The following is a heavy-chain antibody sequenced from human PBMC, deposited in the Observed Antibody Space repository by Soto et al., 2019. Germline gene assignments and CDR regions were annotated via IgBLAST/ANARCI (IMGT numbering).Heavy chain of an antibody. Sequence: EVQLVESGGGLVQPGGSLRLSCATSGFTFSNYWMHWVRQVPGKGLMWGSRITPDGSYTSYSVSLKGRFTISRDNTKMTSYLHMHCLRVEDTAIYYCARYLIIVDPPGDDFDYWCQGTLVAVSS. CDR3: ARYLIIVDPPGDDFDY. CDR1: GFTFSNYW. D-gene: IGHD2-15*01. V-gene: IGHV3-74*01. CDR2: ITPDGSYT. J-gene: IGHJ4*02.